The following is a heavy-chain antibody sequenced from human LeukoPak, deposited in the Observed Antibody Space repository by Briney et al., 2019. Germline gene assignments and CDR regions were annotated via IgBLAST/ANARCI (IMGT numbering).Heavy chain of an antibody. V-gene: IGHV5-51*01. CDR3: ARWGVSSTSSGRSGDYYYYMDV. CDR1: GYSFTSYW. CDR2: IYPGDSNT. J-gene: IGHJ6*03. D-gene: IGHD2-2*01. Sequence: GESLKISCKGSGYSFTSYWIGWVRQMPGKGLEGMGIIYPGDSNTRYSPSFQGQVTISADKSISTAYLQWSSLKASDTAMYYCARWGVSSTSSGRSGDYYYYMDVWGKGTTVTVSS.